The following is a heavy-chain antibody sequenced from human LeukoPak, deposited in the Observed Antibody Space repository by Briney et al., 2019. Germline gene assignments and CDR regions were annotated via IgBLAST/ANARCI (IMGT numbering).Heavy chain of an antibody. CDR1: GGTFSSYA. J-gene: IGHJ4*02. CDR2: IIPIFGTA. D-gene: IGHD3-10*01. CDR3: ARGTRKTDYYFDY. Sequence: SVKVSCKASGGTFSSYAISWVRQAPGRGLEWMGGIIPIFGTANYAQKFQGRVTITTDESTSTAYMELSSLRSEDTAVYYCARGTRKTDYYFDYWGQGTLVTVSS. V-gene: IGHV1-69*05.